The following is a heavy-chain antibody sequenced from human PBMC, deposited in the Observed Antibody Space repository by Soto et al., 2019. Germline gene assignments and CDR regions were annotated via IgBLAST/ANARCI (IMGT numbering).Heavy chain of an antibody. CDR1: GFTFSNYP. Sequence: PGGSLRLSCTASGFTFSNYPIHWVRQAPGKGLEWVALISYDGRNKYYADSVKGRFTISRDNSKNTLFLQINNLRAGDTAVYYCAKKSGVGATWYFDYWGQGTLVTVSS. V-gene: IGHV3-30-3*02. J-gene: IGHJ4*02. CDR3: AKKSGVGATWYFDY. CDR2: ISYDGRNK. D-gene: IGHD1-26*01.